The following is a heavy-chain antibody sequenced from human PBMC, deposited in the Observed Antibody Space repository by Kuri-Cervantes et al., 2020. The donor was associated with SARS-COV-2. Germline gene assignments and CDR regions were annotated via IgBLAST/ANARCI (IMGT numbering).Heavy chain of an antibody. CDR1: GGSISSGDYY. V-gene: IGHV4-30-4*01. Sequence: LRLSCTVSGGSISSGDYYWSWIRQPPGKGLEWIGYIYYSGSTYYNPSLKSRVTISVDTSKNQFSLNLTSVTAADTAVYSCARGSYSFGVDYWGQGTLVTVSS. J-gene: IGHJ4*02. CDR2: IYYSGST. CDR3: ARGSYSFGVDY. D-gene: IGHD1-26*01.